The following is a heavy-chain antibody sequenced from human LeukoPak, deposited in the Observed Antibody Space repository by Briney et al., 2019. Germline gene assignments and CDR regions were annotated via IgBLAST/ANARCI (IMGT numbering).Heavy chain of an antibody. D-gene: IGHD2-15*01. J-gene: IGHJ4*02. Sequence: GGSVRLSCAASGFTFSSYAMSWVRQAPGKGLGWVSAISGSGGSTYYADSVKGRFTISRDNSKNTLYLQMNSLRAEDTAVYYCARGSKVVVSFDYWGQGTLVTVSS. CDR3: ARGSKVVVSFDY. CDR1: GFTFSSYA. V-gene: IGHV3-23*01. CDR2: ISGSGGST.